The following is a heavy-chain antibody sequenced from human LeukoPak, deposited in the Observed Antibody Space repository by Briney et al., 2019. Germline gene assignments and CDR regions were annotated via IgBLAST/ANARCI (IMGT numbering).Heavy chain of an antibody. D-gene: IGHD3-10*01. Sequence: SQTLSPTCAISGDSVSSNSAAWNWIRQSPSRGLEWLGRTYYRSKWSNDYAISLKSRIIINVDTSKNQFSLQLNSVTPEDTAIYYCAHGSPPDIWGQGTMVTVSS. CDR3: AHGSPPDI. V-gene: IGHV6-1*01. CDR1: GDSVSSNSAA. J-gene: IGHJ3*02. CDR2: TYYRSKWSN.